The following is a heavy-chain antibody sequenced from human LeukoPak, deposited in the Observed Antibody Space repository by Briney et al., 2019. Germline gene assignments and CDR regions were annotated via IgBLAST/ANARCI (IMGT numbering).Heavy chain of an antibody. CDR2: TYYSGST. V-gene: IGHV4-39*01. CDR1: GGSISSSSYY. Sequence: SETLSLTCTVSGGSISSSSYYWGWIRQPPGKGLEWIGSTYYSGSTYYNPSLKSRVTISVDTSKNQFSLKLSSVTAADTAVYYCATSTVTIGWFDPWGQGTLVTVSS. D-gene: IGHD4-17*01. CDR3: ATSTVTIGWFDP. J-gene: IGHJ5*02.